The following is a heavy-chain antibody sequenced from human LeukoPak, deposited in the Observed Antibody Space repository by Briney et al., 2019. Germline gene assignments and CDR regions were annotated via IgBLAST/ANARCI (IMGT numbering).Heavy chain of an antibody. CDR2: IYYSGST. D-gene: IGHD3-10*01. V-gene: IGHV4-39*07. J-gene: IGHJ5*02. CDR1: GGSISSSSYY. Sequence: PSETLSLTCTVSGGSISSSSYYWGWIRQPPGKGLEWIGSIYYSGSTYYNPSLKSRVTISVDTSKNQFSLKLSSVTAADTAVYYCARGPYGYYYGSGPSRWFDPWGQGTLVTVSS. CDR3: ARGPYGYYYGSGPSRWFDP.